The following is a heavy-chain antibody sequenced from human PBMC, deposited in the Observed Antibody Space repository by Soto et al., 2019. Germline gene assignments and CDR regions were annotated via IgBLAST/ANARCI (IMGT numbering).Heavy chain of an antibody. D-gene: IGHD3-3*01. V-gene: IGHV4-34*01. CDR1: GGSFSGYY. CDR2: INHSGST. CDR3: ARVRFLEWLLSPMDV. Sequence: SETLSLTCAVYGGSFSGYYWSWIRQPPGKGLEWIGEINHSGSTNYNPSLKSRVTISVDTSKNQFSLKLSSVTAADTAVYYCARVRFLEWLLSPMDVWGKGTTVTVSS. J-gene: IGHJ6*03.